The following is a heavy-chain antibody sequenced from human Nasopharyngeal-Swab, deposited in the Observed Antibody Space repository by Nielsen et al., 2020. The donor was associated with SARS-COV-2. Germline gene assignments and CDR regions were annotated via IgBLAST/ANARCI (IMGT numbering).Heavy chain of an antibody. V-gene: IGHV1-2*06. D-gene: IGHD6-13*01. Sequence: ASVNVSCKASRYTFTRYYLHWVRHAPGQGLEWMGRINPNSGGTNYAQKFQGRVTMTRDTSISTAYMELSRLRSDDTAVYYCAREDSSSWYSLLNWFDPWGQGTLVTVSS. J-gene: IGHJ5*02. CDR2: INPNSGGT. CDR3: AREDSSSWYSLLNWFDP. CDR1: RYTFTRYY.